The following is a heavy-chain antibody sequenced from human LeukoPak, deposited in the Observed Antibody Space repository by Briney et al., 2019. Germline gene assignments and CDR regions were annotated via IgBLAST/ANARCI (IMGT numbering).Heavy chain of an antibody. CDR1: GYSFTSYW. CDR3: TSPQSGVGIDY. D-gene: IGHD7-27*01. V-gene: IGHV5-51*01. J-gene: IGHJ4*02. Sequence: GESLKISCKGSGYSFTSYWIGWVRQMPGKGLEYMGIIYPRDSDTRYSPSFQGQVTISADKSISTAYLQWSSLKASDTAIYYCTSPQSGVGIDYWGQGTLVTVSS. CDR2: IYPRDSDT.